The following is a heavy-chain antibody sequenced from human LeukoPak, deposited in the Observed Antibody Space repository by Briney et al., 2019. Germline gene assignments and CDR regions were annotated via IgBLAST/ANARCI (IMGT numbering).Heavy chain of an antibody. CDR2: ISSSSSYI. CDR1: GFTFSSYS. J-gene: IGHJ6*04. V-gene: IGHV3-21*01. Sequence: KSGGSLRLSCAASGFTFSSYSMNWARQAPGKGLEWVPSISSSSSYIYYADSVKGRFTISRDNAKNSLYLQMNSLRAEDTAVYYCAELGITMIGGVWGKGATVTISS. D-gene: IGHD3-10*02. CDR3: AELGITMIGGV.